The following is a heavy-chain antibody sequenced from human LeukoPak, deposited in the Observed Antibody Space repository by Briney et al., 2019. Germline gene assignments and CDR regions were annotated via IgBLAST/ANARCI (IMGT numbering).Heavy chain of an antibody. CDR2: ISSGSSYI. J-gene: IGHJ4*02. CDR1: GGSISSSS. V-gene: IGHV3-21*01. CDR3: ARDEYNSSGTYAGIDY. D-gene: IGHD1-26*01. Sequence: ETLSLTCTVSGGSISSSSNYWGWVRQAPGKGLEWVPSISSGSSYIYYADSVKGRFTISRDNAKNSLYLQMNSLRAEDTAVYFCARDEYNSSGTYAGIDYWGQGTLVTVSS.